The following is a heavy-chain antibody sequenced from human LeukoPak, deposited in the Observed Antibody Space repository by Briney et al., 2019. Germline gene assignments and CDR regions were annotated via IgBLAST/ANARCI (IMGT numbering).Heavy chain of an antibody. J-gene: IGHJ4*02. CDR2: INPNSGGT. Sequence: ASVKVSCKASGYTFTHYYIHWVRQAPGQGLEWMGWINPNSGGTSYAQKFQDRVTLTRDTSIRTAYMELSRLPSDNTAVYYCARHPNLDYWGQGTLVFVSS. CDR3: ARHPNLDY. V-gene: IGHV1-2*02. CDR1: GYTFTHYY.